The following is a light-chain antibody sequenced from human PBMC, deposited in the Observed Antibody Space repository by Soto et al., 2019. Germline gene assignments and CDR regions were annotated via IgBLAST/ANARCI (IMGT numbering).Light chain of an antibody. J-gene: IGLJ2*01. V-gene: IGLV1-47*01. CDR1: SSNIGSNY. Sequence: QSVLTQPPSASGTPGQRVTISCSGSSSNIGSNYVYWYQQLPGTAPKLLIYRNNQRPSGVPDRFSGSKSGTSASLAISGLRSEDEADYYCAAWEDSLSGNVVFGGGTQLTVL. CDR2: RNN. CDR3: AAWEDSLSGNVV.